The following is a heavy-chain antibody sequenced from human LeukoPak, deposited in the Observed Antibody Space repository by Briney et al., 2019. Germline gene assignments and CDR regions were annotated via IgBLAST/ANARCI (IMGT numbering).Heavy chain of an antibody. Sequence: PSETLSLTCTVSGGSISSSSYYWGWIRQPPGKGLEWIGSIYYSGSTYYNPSLKSRVTISVDTSKNQFSLKLSSVTAADTAVYYCARQDDYGDYYFDYWGQGTLVTVSS. D-gene: IGHD4-17*01. CDR2: IYYSGST. V-gene: IGHV4-39*01. CDR3: ARQDDYGDYYFDY. CDR1: GGSISSSSYY. J-gene: IGHJ4*02.